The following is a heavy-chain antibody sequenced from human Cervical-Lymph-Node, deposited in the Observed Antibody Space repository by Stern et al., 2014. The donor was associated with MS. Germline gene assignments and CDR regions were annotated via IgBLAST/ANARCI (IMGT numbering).Heavy chain of an antibody. J-gene: IGHJ6*02. V-gene: IGHV1-18*01. CDR2: ISGYNGDT. D-gene: IGHD2-2*02. CDR3: ARGPYCSSTSCYSNGYYFYGLDV. CDR1: GYTFSSFG. Sequence: VQLVQSGAEVRKPGASVKVSCRASGYTFSSFGISWVRRAPGQGLEWMGWISGYNGDTKYSQKVQGRVILTTDTSTSTAYMDLTSLRSDDTAMYYCARGPYCSSTSCYSNGYYFYGLDVWGQGTTVTVSS.